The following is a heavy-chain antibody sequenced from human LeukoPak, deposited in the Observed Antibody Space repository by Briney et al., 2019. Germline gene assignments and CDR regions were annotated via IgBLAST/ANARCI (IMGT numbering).Heavy chain of an antibody. CDR3: ARRKVATSGTWWFDP. J-gene: IGHJ5*02. D-gene: IGHD6-13*01. Sequence: PSETLTLTCAVSRDSISYSYSSWMRQPPGKGPEWIGYIYYTGSTKNIGGNTDNPSLKSRVTMSVDTAKHQISLKLTSEIAAEKDVYYCARRKVATSGTWWFDPWGQGTLVTVSS. V-gene: IGHV4-59*08. CDR1: RDSISYSY. CDR2: IYYTGST.